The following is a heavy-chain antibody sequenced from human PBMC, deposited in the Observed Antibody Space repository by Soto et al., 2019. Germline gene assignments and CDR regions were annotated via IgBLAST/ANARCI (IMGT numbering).Heavy chain of an antibody. Sequence: PSETLSLTCTVSGGSISSYYWSWIRQPPGKGLEWIGYIYYSGSTNYNPSLKSRVTISVDTSKNQFSLKLRSVTAEDTAVYYCAFSFGEDFWSGHPYYYGMDVWGQGTRVTVSS. D-gene: IGHD3-3*01. CDR1: GGSISSYY. J-gene: IGHJ6*02. CDR2: IYYSGST. CDR3: AFSFGEDFWSGHPYYYGMDV. V-gene: IGHV4-59*01.